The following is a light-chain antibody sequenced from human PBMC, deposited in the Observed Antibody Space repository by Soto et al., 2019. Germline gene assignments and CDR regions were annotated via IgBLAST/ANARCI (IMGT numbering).Light chain of an antibody. V-gene: IGKV3-20*01. Sequence: EIVLTQSPGTLSLSPGERATLSCRASQSVSFSYLAWYQQKSGQAPRLLIYGASSRATGIPDRFSGSGSGTDFTLTISRLEPEDFAVYYCQQYGRSPLTFGGGTKVDIK. J-gene: IGKJ4*01. CDR2: GAS. CDR3: QQYGRSPLT. CDR1: QSVSFSY.